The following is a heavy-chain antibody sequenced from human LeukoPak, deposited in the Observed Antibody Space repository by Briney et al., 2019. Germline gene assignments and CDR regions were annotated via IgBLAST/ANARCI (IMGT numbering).Heavy chain of an antibody. J-gene: IGHJ6*02. Sequence: GGSLRLSCAASGLTFSNYAMTWVRQAPGKGLEWVSGINNSGTSAYYADSVRGRFTISRDNSKNMLFLQMNSLRAEDTAVYYCAKDDGPPLGYSYGYYYYYGMDVWGQGTTVTVSS. CDR2: INNSGTSA. CDR1: GLTFSNYA. D-gene: IGHD5-18*01. V-gene: IGHV3-23*05. CDR3: AKDDGPPLGYSYGYYYYYGMDV.